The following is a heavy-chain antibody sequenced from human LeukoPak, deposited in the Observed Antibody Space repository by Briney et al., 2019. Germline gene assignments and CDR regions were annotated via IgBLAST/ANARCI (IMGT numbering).Heavy chain of an antibody. Sequence: TGGSLRLSCAPSGFTFSTYGMHWVRQAPGKGLEWVTFIHYDGGNVYNGDSVKGRFTISRDNSKNTLYLQMNSLRPEDTAVYYCARGLPSRTRTYNWFDPWGAGTLVTVSS. CDR2: IHYDGGNV. CDR1: GFTFSTYG. D-gene: IGHD2-2*01. CDR3: ARGLPSRTRTYNWFDP. V-gene: IGHV3-30*02. J-gene: IGHJ5*02.